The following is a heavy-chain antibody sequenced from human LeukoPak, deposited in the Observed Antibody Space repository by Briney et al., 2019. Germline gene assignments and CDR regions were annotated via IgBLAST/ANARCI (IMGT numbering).Heavy chain of an antibody. J-gene: IGHJ4*02. V-gene: IGHV1-2*02. CDR1: GYTFTHYY. CDR3: ARGRDAGRKVGLSGIPLTDFDY. Sequence: ASVKVSCKASGYTFTHYYILWIRQAPGQGLEWMGWANPDSGGTFYAQEFQGRVTMTRDTSISTASIQLSRLRSDDTAVYYCARGRDAGRKVGLSGIPLTDFDYWGQGTLVTVSS. CDR2: ANPDSGGT. D-gene: IGHD2-8*01.